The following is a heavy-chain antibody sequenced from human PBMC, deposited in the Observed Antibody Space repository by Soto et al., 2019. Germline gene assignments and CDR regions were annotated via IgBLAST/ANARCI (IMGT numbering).Heavy chain of an antibody. CDR2: TYHTGST. CDR3: ARIGNPDASLYFDY. Sequence: QVQLQESGPGLVKPSQTLSLTCTVSGGSISVGVYYWNWIRQLPGKGPEWIGYTYHTGSTYYNPSLESRLSKSVAPSKNQFSLRLSSVTAADTAVYYCARIGNPDASLYFDYWGQGTLVTVSS. D-gene: IGHD2-2*01. V-gene: IGHV4-31*03. CDR1: GGSISVGVYY. J-gene: IGHJ4*02.